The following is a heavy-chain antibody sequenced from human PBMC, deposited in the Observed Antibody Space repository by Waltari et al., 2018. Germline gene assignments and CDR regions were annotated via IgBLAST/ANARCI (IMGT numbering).Heavy chain of an antibody. Sequence: QLQLQESGPGLVKPSETLSPSCTVSGGSITSGDYYWGWIRQSPGKGLEWIGGIFFSVRTYYNPSLKSRLAISVDTSKNQFSLKLSSVTAADTAVYYCVRHEGTRTTARAHFDSWGQGTLVAVSS. D-gene: IGHD4-17*01. V-gene: IGHV4-39*01. J-gene: IGHJ4*02. CDR2: IFFSVRT. CDR3: VRHEGTRTTARAHFDS. CDR1: GGSITSGDYY.